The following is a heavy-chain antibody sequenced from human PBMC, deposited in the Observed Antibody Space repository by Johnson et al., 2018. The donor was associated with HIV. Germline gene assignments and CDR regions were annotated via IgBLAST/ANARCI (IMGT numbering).Heavy chain of an antibody. CDR2: IFTVGDV. CDR3: ARDGRDLVTQGSFDV. J-gene: IGHJ3*01. CDR1: EFGVSNNF. D-gene: IGHD5-18*01. V-gene: IGHV3-66*03. Sequence: EVQLVESGGGLIQPGGSLRLSCAASEFGVSNNFMGWVRQAPGKGLEWLSVIFTVGDVYYADSVKGRFTISRDNSKNFLYLQMNSLRPEDTAVYYCARDGRDLVTQGSFDVWGQGTVVTVSS.